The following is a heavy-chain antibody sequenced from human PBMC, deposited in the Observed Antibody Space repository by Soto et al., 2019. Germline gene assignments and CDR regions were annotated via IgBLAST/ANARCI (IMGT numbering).Heavy chain of an antibody. D-gene: IGHD3-3*01. CDR3: ARSDFGVVTISFYYYYGMDV. CDR1: GGTFSSYA. Sequence: GASVKVSCKASGGTFSSYAISWVRQAPGQGLEWMGGIIPIFGTANYAQKFQGRVTITADESTSTAYMELSSLRSEDTAVYHCARSDFGVVTISFYYYYGMDVWGQGTTVTVSS. J-gene: IGHJ6*02. CDR2: IIPIFGTA. V-gene: IGHV1-69*13.